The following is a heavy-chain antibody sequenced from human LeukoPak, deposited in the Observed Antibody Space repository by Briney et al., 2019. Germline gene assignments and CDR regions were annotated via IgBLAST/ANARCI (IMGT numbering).Heavy chain of an antibody. J-gene: IGHJ4*02. D-gene: IGHD3-10*01. CDR1: GGSISSYY. V-gene: IGHV4-4*07. CDR2: IYTSGST. CDR3: ARGYGSGSYYLL. Sequence: NTSETLSLTCTVSGGSISSYYWSRIRQPAGKGLEWIGRIYTSGSTNYNPSLKSRVTMSVDTSRNQFSLKLSSVTAADTAVYYCARGYGSGSYYLLWGQGTLVTVSS.